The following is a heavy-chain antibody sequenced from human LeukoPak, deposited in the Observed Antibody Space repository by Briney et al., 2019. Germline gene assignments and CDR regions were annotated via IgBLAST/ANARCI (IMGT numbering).Heavy chain of an antibody. CDR1: GGSVSSGSYY. CDR2: IYHSGST. CDR3: ARDGITGTRGYYGMDV. Sequence: PSETLSLTCTVSGGSVSSGSYYWSWIRQPPGKGLAWIGYIYHSGSTNYNPSLKSRVTISVDTSKNQFSLRLSSVTAADTAVYYCARDGITGTRGYYGMDVWGQGTTVTVSS. J-gene: IGHJ6*02. V-gene: IGHV4-61*01. D-gene: IGHD1/OR15-1a*01.